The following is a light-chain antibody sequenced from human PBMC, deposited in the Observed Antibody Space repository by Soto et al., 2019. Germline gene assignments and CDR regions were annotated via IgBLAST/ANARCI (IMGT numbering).Light chain of an antibody. CDR3: ATWDDSLSGPV. J-gene: IGLJ2*01. V-gene: IGLV1-47*01. CDR2: PNN. Sequence: QSVLTQPPSASGTPGQTVTISCSGSSSNVGSSFLYWYQQLPGTAPKLLIYPNNQRPSGVPDRFSASKSGASASLAISGLRSEDEADYYCATWDDSLSGPVFGGGTKVTVL. CDR1: SSNVGSSF.